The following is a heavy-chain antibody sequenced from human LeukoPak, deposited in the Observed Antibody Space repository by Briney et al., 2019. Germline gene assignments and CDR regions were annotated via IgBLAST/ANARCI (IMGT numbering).Heavy chain of an antibody. V-gene: IGHV4-59*01. CDR3: AREIGATIFGVSRDSDWFDP. CDR2: IDYRGGA. Sequence: SETLPLTCTVSGVSMDIFYWTWIRQPPGKELEWIGNIDYRGGAKYNPSLKSRVTITVDTSKNQFSLKLTSVTAADTAVYYCAREIGATIFGVSRDSDWFDPWGQGTLVTVSS. CDR1: GVSMDIFY. J-gene: IGHJ5*02. D-gene: IGHD3-3*01.